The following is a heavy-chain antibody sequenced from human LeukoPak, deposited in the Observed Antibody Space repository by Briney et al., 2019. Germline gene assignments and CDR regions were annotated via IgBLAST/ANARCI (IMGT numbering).Heavy chain of an antibody. CDR1: GDSVSSNNAA. V-gene: IGHV6-1*01. D-gene: IGHD4-17*01. Sequence: SQTLSLTCAISGDSVSSNNAAWNWIRQSPSRGLEWLVRTYYRSKWYNEYAESVKSRVIINPDTSKNQFSLQLNSVTPEDTAVYYCVRESGDYVKFDYWGQGTLVTVSS. J-gene: IGHJ4*02. CDR2: TYYRSKWYN. CDR3: VRESGDYVKFDY.